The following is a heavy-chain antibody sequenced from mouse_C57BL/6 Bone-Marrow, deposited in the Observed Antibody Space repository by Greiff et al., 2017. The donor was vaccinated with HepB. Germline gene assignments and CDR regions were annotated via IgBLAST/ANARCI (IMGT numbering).Heavy chain of an antibody. CDR1: GYSITSGYD. CDR3: ARDGVGLWYFDV. V-gene: IGHV3-1*01. J-gene: IGHJ1*03. D-gene: IGHD1-1*02. Sequence: EVKLQESGPGMVKPSQSLSLTCTVTGYSITSGYDWHWIRHFPGNKLEWMGYISYSGSTNYNPSLKSRISITHDTSKNHFFLKLNSVTTEDTATYYCARDGVGLWYFDVWGTGTTVTVSS. CDR2: ISYSGST.